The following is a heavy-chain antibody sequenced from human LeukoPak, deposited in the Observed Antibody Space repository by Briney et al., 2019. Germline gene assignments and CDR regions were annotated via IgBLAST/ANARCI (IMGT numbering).Heavy chain of an antibody. CDR3: ARHDAVPVIRRGFDF. Sequence: SETLSLTCSVSGGSVSGYYWSWIRQPPGKGLEWIGYIYYTGATLYSPSLKSRVTMSLDTSDNQLSLNLSSLTAADTAVYYCARHDAVPVIRRGFDFWGQGTLVTVSS. V-gene: IGHV4-59*08. J-gene: IGHJ4*02. D-gene: IGHD2-21*01. CDR2: IYYTGAT. CDR1: GGSVSGYY.